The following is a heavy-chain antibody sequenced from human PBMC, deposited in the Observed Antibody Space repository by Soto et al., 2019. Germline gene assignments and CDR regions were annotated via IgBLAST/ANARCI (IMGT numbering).Heavy chain of an antibody. CDR2: ISWSSSSI. Sequence: EVQLVESGGGLVQPGRSLRLSCVASGFTFDDYGMHWVRQAPGKGLEWVSGISWSSSSIGYADSVKGRFTISRDDAKNCLYLQMNSLGAEDTALYYCAKDTGFCSSGGRCPFDYWGQGTLVTVSS. D-gene: IGHD2-15*01. CDR1: GFTFDDYG. J-gene: IGHJ4*02. V-gene: IGHV3-9*01. CDR3: AKDTGFCSSGGRCPFDY.